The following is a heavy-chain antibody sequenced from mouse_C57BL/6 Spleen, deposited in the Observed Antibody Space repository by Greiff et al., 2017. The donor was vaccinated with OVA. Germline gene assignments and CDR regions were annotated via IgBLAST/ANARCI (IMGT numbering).Heavy chain of an antibody. J-gene: IGHJ1*03. CDR3: ARSTMVTTWYFDV. Sequence: VQLKQSGAELVRPGTSVKVSCKASGYAFTNYLIEWVKQRPGQGLEWIGVINPGSGGTNYNEKFKGKATLTADKSSSTAYMQLSSLTSEDSAVYFCARSTMVTTWYFDVWGTGTTVTVSS. D-gene: IGHD2-1*01. V-gene: IGHV1-54*01. CDR1: GYAFTNYL. CDR2: INPGSGGT.